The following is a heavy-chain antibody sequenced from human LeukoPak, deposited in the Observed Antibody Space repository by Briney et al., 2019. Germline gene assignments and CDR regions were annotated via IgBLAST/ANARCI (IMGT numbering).Heavy chain of an antibody. CDR2: ISAYNGNT. V-gene: IGHV1-18*04. D-gene: IGHD2-15*01. Sequence: ASVKVSCKASGYTFTAYYVHWVRQAPGQGLEWMGWISAYNGNTDYAQKFQGRVTLTTDTSTSTAYMELRSLRSDDTAVYYCARDFVVVVGASLNYYYHGMDVWGQGTTVTVSS. CDR3: ARDFVVVVGASLNYYYHGMDV. CDR1: GYTFTAYY. J-gene: IGHJ6*02.